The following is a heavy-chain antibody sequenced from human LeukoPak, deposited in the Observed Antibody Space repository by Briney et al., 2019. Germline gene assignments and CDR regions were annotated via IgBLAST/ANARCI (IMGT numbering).Heavy chain of an antibody. J-gene: IGHJ6*03. CDR3: ARARGYSYGYVRLSYYYMDV. V-gene: IGHV4-34*01. CDR1: GGSFSGYY. CDR2: INHRGST. Sequence: KPSETLSLACAVYGGSFSGYYWSWIRQPPGKGLEWIGEINHRGSTNYNPSPMSRVTISVDTSRNQFSLKLSSVTAADTAVYYCARARGYSYGYVRLSYYYMDVWGKGTTVTVSS. D-gene: IGHD5-18*01.